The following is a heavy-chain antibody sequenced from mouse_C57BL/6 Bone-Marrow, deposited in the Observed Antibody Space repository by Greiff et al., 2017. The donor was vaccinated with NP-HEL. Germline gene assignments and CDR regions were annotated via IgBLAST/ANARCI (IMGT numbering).Heavy chain of an antibody. D-gene: IGHD2-1*01. CDR2: ISSGGSYT. J-gene: IGHJ3*01. CDR1: GFTFSSYG. V-gene: IGHV5-6*01. CDR3: ARGDGNYVAWFAY. Sequence: EVMLVESGGDLVKPGGSLKLSCAASGFTFSSYGMSWVRQTPDKRLEWVATISSGGSYTYYPDSVKGRFTISRDTAKNTLYLQMSSLKSEDTAMYYCARGDGNYVAWFAYWGQGTLVTVSA.